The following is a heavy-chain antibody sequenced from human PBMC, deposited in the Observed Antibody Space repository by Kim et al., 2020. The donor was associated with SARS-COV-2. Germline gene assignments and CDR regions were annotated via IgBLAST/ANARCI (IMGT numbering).Heavy chain of an antibody. CDR3: ARDQARNWFDP. J-gene: IGHJ5*02. Sequence: TNYNPTLKSRVTISVDTSKNQFSLRLSSVTAADTAVYYCARDQARNWFDPWGQGTLVTVSS. CDR2: T. V-gene: IGHV4-59*01.